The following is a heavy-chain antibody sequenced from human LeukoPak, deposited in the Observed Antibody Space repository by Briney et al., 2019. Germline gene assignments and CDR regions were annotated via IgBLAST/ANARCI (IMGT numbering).Heavy chain of an antibody. J-gene: IGHJ4*02. Sequence: GGSLRLSCAASGFIFSDYWMTWVRQAPGKGLEWVANMNRDGSEKHYVDSVKGRFTISRDNSKNTLYLQMNSLRAEDTAVYYCARILDSAWGELGYWGQGTLVTVSS. CDR1: GFIFSDYW. CDR2: MNRDGSEK. CDR3: ARILDSAWGELGY. D-gene: IGHD6-19*01. V-gene: IGHV3-7*01.